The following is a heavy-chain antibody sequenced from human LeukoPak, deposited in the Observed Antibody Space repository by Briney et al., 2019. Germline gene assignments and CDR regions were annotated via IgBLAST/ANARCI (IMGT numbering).Heavy chain of an antibody. V-gene: IGHV7-4-1*02. J-gene: IGHJ6*02. CDR3: ATTVVTPHYYGMDV. CDR1: GYTFTSYA. CDR2: INTNTGNP. Sequence: ASVKVSCKASGYTFTSYAMNWVRQAPGQGLEWMGWINTNTGNPTYAQGFTGRFVFSLDTSVSTAYLQISSLKAEDTAVYYCATTVVTPHYYGMDVWGQGTTVTVSS. D-gene: IGHD4-23*01.